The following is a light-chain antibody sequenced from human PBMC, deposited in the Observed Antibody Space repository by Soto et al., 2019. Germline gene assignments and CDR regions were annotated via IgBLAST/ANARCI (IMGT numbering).Light chain of an antibody. CDR3: SSYAGSNTWV. V-gene: IGLV2-23*01. Sequence: QSVLTQPASVSGSPGQSITISCTGTSSDVGSYNLVSWYQHHPGKAPTLMIYAGSRRPSGVSNRFSGSKSGNAASLTISGLEAEDAADYYCSSYAGSNTWVFGTGTKLTVL. CDR2: AGS. CDR1: SSDVGSYNL. J-gene: IGLJ1*01.